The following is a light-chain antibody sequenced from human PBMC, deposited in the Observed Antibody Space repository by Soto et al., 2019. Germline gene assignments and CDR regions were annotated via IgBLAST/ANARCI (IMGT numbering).Light chain of an antibody. V-gene: IGKV3-20*01. CDR1: QSVSNTY. J-gene: IGKJ1*01. Sequence: EIVLTQSPGTLSLSPGERASLSCRASQSVSNTYLAWYQQKPGQAPRLLIFGTSSRATGVPDRFSGSGSGTDFTLTISSLEPEDFAVYFCQQSGSSPWTFGHGTKVEIK. CDR2: GTS. CDR3: QQSGSSPWT.